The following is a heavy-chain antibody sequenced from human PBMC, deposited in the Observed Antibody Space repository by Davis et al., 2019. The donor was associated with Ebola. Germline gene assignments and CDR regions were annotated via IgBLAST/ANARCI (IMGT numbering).Heavy chain of an antibody. CDR1: WFTVRSNH. J-gene: IGHJ4*02. Sequence: SPNPPFACPWFTVRSNHMSWVRQAPGKGLEWVSVIYSDGSTDYADSVKGRFTISRDNSKNTLYLQMNSRRDEDTAVYHCSRNVGGYGVFDSWGQGTLVTVSS. D-gene: IGHD5-12*01. V-gene: IGHV3-53*05. CDR2: IYSDGST. CDR3: SRNVGGYGVFDS.